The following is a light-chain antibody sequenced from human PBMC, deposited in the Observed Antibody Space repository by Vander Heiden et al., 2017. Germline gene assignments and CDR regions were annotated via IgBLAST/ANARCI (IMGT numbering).Light chain of an antibody. J-gene: IGKJ1*01. CDR3: QQGDSPPQT. CDR1: QNISDY. CDR2: AAS. Sequence: DIQLTQSPSSLSASVGDRVTIPCRASQNISDYLNWYQQKPGKAPKLLIYAASTLHSGVPFRFSGSGSGTDFTLTITNLQPEDFATYYCQQGDSPPQTFGQGTKVEIK. V-gene: IGKV1-39*01.